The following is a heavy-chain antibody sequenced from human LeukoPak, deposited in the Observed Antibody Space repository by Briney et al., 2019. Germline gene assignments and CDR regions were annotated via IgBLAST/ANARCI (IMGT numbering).Heavy chain of an antibody. CDR1: GYTFTGYY. J-gene: IGHJ3*02. CDR3: ARTIDAAARAFDI. Sequence: ASVKVSCKASGYTFTGYYMHWVRQAPGQGLEWMGWINPNSGGTNYAQKFQGRVTMTRDTSISTAYMELSRLRSDDTAVYYCARTIDAAARAFDIWGQGTMVTVSS. V-gene: IGHV1-2*02. D-gene: IGHD6-13*01. CDR2: INPNSGGT.